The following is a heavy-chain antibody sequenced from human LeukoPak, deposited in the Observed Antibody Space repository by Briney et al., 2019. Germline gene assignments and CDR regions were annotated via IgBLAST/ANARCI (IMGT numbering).Heavy chain of an antibody. CDR1: GYTFTSYD. J-gene: IGHJ6*03. Sequence: ASVKVSCKASGYTFTSYDINWVRQATGQGLEWMGWMNPNSGNTGYAQKFQGRVTMTRNTSISTAYMELSSLRSEDTAVYYCALRRGITMVRGVIKKYYYYYMDVWGKGTTVTISS. D-gene: IGHD3-10*01. CDR2: MNPNSGNT. CDR3: ALRRGITMVRGVIKKYYYYYMDV. V-gene: IGHV1-8*01.